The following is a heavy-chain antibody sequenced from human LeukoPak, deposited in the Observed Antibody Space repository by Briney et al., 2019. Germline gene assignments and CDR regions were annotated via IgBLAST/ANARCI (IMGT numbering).Heavy chain of an antibody. CDR1: AFTFSTYA. Sequence: PGGSLRLSCAAPAFTFSTYAMNWVRQAPGKGLEWVSSISSGGGTTYYADSVKGRFTISRDNSKNTLYLQMNSLRPEDTAMYYCANAVCTTSSCSGFYGMDVWGQGTTVAVSS. V-gene: IGHV3-23*01. CDR2: ISSGGGTT. D-gene: IGHD2-2*01. CDR3: ANAVCTTSSCSGFYGMDV. J-gene: IGHJ6*02.